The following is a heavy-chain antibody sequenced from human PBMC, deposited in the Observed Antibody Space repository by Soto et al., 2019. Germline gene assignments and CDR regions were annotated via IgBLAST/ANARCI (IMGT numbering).Heavy chain of an antibody. V-gene: IGHV4-59*01. CDR1: GGSISSYY. CDR3: ARTPRITIFGVVIMRFDY. CDR2: IYYSGST. J-gene: IGHJ4*02. Sequence: PSETLSLTCTVSGGSISSYYWSWIRQPPGKGLEWIGYIYYSGSTNYNPSLKSRVTISVDTSKNQFSLKLSSVTAADTAVYYCARTPRITIFGVVIMRFDYWGQGTLVTVSS. D-gene: IGHD3-3*01.